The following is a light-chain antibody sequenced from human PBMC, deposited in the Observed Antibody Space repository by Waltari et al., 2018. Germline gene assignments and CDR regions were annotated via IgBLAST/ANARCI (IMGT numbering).Light chain of an antibody. V-gene: IGKV1-9*01. Sequence: DIQLTQSPSFLSASVGDRVTITCRASQGISSYLAWYQQQPGEAPKRLISAPSTLQSGVPSRFSGSGSGTEFTLTISSLQPEDFATYYCQQLNSFPYTFGQGTKLDIK. CDR1: QGISSY. CDR3: QQLNSFPYT. CDR2: APS. J-gene: IGKJ2*01.